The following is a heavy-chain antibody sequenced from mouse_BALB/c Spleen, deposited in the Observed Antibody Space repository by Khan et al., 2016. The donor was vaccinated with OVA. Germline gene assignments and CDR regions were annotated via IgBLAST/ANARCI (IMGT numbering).Heavy chain of an antibody. D-gene: IGHD2-10*01. Sequence: QVQLQQSGPGLVAPSHTLSISCTISGFSLTNYAVHWVRKTPGKGLEWLAFICTDGSSTYNSALISRLTITKDNSKSQVFLKMNSLQTDDTAIYFCARQPYYHYNVMDYWGQGTSVTVSS. CDR3: ARQPYYHYNVMDY. CDR2: ICTDGSS. J-gene: IGHJ4*01. CDR1: GFSLTNYA. V-gene: IGHV2-6-1*01.